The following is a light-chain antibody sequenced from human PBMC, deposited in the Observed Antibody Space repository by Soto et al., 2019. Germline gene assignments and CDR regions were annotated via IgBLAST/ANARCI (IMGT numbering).Light chain of an antibody. V-gene: IGKV3-11*01. CDR2: DAS. J-gene: IGKJ5*01. Sequence: EFVLTQSPATLSLSPWERATLSWRASQSVSSYLAWYQQKPGQAPRLLIYDASNRATGIPARFSGTGSGTDFTLTINNLEPEDFAVYYCQVRTNWSIAFGRGTRLEIK. CDR3: QVRTNWSIA. CDR1: QSVSSY.